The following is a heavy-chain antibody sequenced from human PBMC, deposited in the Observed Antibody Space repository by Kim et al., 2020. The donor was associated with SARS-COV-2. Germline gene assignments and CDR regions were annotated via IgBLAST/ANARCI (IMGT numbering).Heavy chain of an antibody. J-gene: IGHJ4*02. D-gene: IGHD5-18*01. CDR2: ISYDGSNK. Sequence: GGSLRLSCAAYGFTFSSYGMHWVRQAPGKGLEWVAVISYDGSNKYYADSVKGRFTISRDNSKNTLYLQMNSLRAEDTAVYYCAKETHTAMVDYWGQGTLVTVSS. V-gene: IGHV3-30*18. CDR3: AKETHTAMVDY. CDR1: GFTFSSYG.